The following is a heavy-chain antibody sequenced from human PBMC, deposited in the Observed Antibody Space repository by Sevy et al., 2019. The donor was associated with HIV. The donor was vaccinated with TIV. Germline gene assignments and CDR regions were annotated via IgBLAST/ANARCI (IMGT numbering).Heavy chain of an antibody. CDR2: IIPIFGTA. Sequence: ASVKVSCKASGGTFSSYAISWVRQAPGQGLEWMGGIIPIFGTANYAQKFQGRVTITADESTSPAYMELSSLGSEDTAEYYCGVSSIAARPPQGGDDAFDIWGQWTMVTVSS. CDR3: GVSSIAARPPQGGDDAFDI. D-gene: IGHD6-6*01. CDR1: GGTFSSYA. V-gene: IGHV1-69*13. J-gene: IGHJ3*02.